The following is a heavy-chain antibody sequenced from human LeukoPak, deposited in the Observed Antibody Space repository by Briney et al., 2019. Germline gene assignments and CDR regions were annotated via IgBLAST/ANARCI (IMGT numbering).Heavy chain of an antibody. Sequence: GESLRLSCAASGFTFYTDGMHWVRQAPGKGLEYVSGIGPDGGTTHYAKSVKGRFTISRDNSKSMVYLQMGSLTADDMAVYYCARGAQLTDYWGQGTLVTVSS. CDR1: GFTFYTDG. CDR3: ARGAQLTDY. J-gene: IGHJ4*02. CDR2: IGPDGGTT. D-gene: IGHD6-13*01. V-gene: IGHV3-64*01.